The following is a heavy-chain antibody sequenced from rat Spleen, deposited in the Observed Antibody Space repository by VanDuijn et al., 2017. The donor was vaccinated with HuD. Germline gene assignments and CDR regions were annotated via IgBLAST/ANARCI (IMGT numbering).Heavy chain of an antibody. CDR2: IVDDGSNT. CDR1: GFTFSDYT. CDR3: ARHGLGYGSFDY. D-gene: IGHD1-11*01. Sequence: EVQLVESGGGLVQPGRPLKLSCSASGFTFSDYTMAWVRQAPKKGLEWVAAIVDDGSNTFYRDSVKGRFTISRDNAKSTLYLQMDSLRSEDTATYYCARHGLGYGSFDYWGQGVMVTVSS. J-gene: IGHJ2*01. V-gene: IGHV5-17*01.